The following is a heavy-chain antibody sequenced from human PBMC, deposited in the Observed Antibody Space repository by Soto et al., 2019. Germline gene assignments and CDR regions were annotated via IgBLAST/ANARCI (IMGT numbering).Heavy chain of an antibody. CDR1: GFTFRNYG. V-gene: IGHV3-33*01. J-gene: IGHJ5*02. D-gene: IGHD1-20*01. CDR2: IWYDGSNK. CDR3: ASDVGSRRYDL. Sequence: QVQLVESGGGVVQPGRSLRLSCAASGFTFRNYGMHWVRQAPGKGLEWLAVIWYDGSNKYYADSVKGRFTISRDNSKNTLYLQMNSLRAEDTAVYYCASDVGSRRYDLWGQGTLVTVSS.